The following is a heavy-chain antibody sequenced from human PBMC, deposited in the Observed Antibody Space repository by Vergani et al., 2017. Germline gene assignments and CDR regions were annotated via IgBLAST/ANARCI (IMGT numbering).Heavy chain of an antibody. CDR3: VKDRSVSPFWDAFCV. V-gene: IGHV3-64D*06. D-gene: IGHD3-3*01. CDR1: GFTFNSYA. J-gene: IGHJ3*01. CDR2: ISSNGGIT. Sequence: EVQLVESGGGLVQPGGSLRLSCSASGFTFNSYAMNWVRQAPGKGLEYVSAISSNGGITYYADSVKCRFTISRDNSKNTLYLQMSSLRAEETAVYYCVKDRSVSPFWDAFCVWGQGTMVTVSS.